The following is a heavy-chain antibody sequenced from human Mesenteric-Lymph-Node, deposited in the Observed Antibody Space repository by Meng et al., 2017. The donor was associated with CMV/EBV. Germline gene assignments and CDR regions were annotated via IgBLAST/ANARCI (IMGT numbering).Heavy chain of an antibody. D-gene: IGHD4-17*01. V-gene: IGHV3-30-3*01. J-gene: IGHJ4*02. CDR2: ISYDGSNK. Sequence: GGSLRLSCAASGFTFSSYAMHWVRQAPGKGLEWVAVISYDGSNKYYADSVKGRFTISRDNSKNTLYLQMNSLRAEDTAVYYCARDPTTVTTPYFDYWGQGTLVTVSS. CDR1: GFTFSSYA. CDR3: ARDPTTVTTPYFDY.